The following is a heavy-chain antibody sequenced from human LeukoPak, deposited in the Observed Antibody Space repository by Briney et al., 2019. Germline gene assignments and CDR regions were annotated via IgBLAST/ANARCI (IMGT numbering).Heavy chain of an antibody. CDR1: RFTFSSYI. Sequence: GGSLRLSCAASRFTFSSYIMHWFRQAPGKGLEWVPIIYYDGSSKYYADSVKGRFTLSRDNSKNMLYLQMNSLRAEDTAVYYCARPDVGYSSGWYAAFDIWGQGTMVTVSS. V-gene: IGHV3-30*04. CDR2: IYYDGSSK. CDR3: ARPDVGYSSGWYAAFDI. J-gene: IGHJ3*02. D-gene: IGHD6-19*01.